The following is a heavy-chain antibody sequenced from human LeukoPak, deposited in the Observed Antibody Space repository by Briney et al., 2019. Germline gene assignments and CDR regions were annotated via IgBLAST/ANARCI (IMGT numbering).Heavy chain of an antibody. CDR3: TRTAVSSRGEYFFDS. J-gene: IGHJ4*02. D-gene: IGHD3-10*01. Sequence: PGGSLRLSCEVSGFIFRDYYMSWIRQAPGSGLEWVSFISASSSTIYYADSVRGRFTFSRDNSKSSLYLQMNSLRVEDTALYYCTRTAVSSRGEYFFDSWGQGTLVTVSS. CDR1: GFIFRDYY. V-gene: IGHV3-11*04. CDR2: ISASSSTI.